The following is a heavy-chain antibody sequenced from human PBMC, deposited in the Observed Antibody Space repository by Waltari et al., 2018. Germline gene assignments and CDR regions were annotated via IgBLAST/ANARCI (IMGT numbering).Heavy chain of an antibody. V-gene: IGHV4-38-2*02. CDR2: IYHSGST. D-gene: IGHD3-3*01. J-gene: IGHJ6*02. Sequence: QVQLQESGPGLVKPSETLSLTCTVSGYYISSGYYWGWIRQPPGQGLEWIGSIYHSGSTYYNPSLKSRVTISVDTSKNQFSLKLSSVTAADTAVYYCARGGARAYYDFWSGYYRWLGDVWGQGTTVTVSS. CDR1: GYYISSGYY. CDR3: ARGGARAYYDFWSGYYRWLGDV.